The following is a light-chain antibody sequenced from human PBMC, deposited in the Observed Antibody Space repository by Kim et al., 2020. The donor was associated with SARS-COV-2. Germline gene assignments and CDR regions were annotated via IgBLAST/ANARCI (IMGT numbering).Light chain of an antibody. CDR2: WAS. CDR1: QSVLYSPNNKNY. J-gene: IGKJ5*01. Sequence: ATINCKSSQSVLYSPNNKNYLAWYQQKPGRPPKLLIYWASTRESGVPDRFSGSGSGTDFTLTISSLQAEDVAVYYCQQYYNTPITFGQGTRLEIK. CDR3: QQYYNTPIT. V-gene: IGKV4-1*01.